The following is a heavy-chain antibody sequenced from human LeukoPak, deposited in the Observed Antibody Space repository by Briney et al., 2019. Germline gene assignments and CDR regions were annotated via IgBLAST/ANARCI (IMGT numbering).Heavy chain of an antibody. CDR1: GYTFTGFY. CDR2: INPNSGDT. J-gene: IGHJ5*02. CDR3: ASGYVSGGSCYHNWFDP. D-gene: IGHD2-15*01. V-gene: IGHV1-2*02. Sequence: GASVKVSCKAFGYTFTGFYMHWVRKAPGQGLEWMGWINPNSGDTNYAQKFQGRVTMTRDTSISTAYMELSRLTSDDTAVYFSASGYVSGGSCYHNWFDPWGQGTLVTVSS.